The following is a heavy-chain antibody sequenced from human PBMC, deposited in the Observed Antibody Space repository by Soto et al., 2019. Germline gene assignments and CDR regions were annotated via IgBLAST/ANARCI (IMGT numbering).Heavy chain of an antibody. CDR2: IYYSGST. D-gene: IGHD6-13*01. V-gene: IGHV4-39*01. J-gene: IGHJ4*02. Sequence: SETLSLTCTVSGGSISSCSYYWGWIRQPPGKGLEWIGSIYYSGSTYYNPSLKSRVTISVDTSKNQFSLKLSSVTAADTAVYYCASELSSSWYLDYWGQGTLVTVSS. CDR1: GGSISSCSYY. CDR3: ASELSSSWYLDY.